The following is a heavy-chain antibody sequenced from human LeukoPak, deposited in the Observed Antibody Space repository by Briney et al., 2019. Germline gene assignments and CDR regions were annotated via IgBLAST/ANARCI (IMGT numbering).Heavy chain of an antibody. D-gene: IGHD6-13*01. CDR3: ARGVAAAGTTLDY. Sequence: SETLSLTCTVSGGSISSSSYYWGWIRQPPGKGLEWIGSIYYSGSTNYNPSLKSRVTISVDTSKNQFSLKLSSVTAADTAVYYCARGVAAAGTTLDYWGQGTLVTVSS. CDR1: GGSISSSSYY. V-gene: IGHV4-39*07. J-gene: IGHJ4*02. CDR2: IYYSGST.